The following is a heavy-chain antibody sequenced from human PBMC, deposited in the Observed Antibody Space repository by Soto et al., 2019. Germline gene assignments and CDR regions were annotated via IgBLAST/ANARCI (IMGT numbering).Heavy chain of an antibody. CDR3: ALALGPTTGLDY. J-gene: IGHJ4*02. CDR1: GASTVSHYH. D-gene: IGHD1-26*01. V-gene: IGHV4-31*02. Sequence: QVQLQESGPGLVKPSQTLSLTCSVSGASTVSHYHWTWIRQPPGKGLEWMGYIFNSGTTFYNPSLTNRLSISMETYGNHLSLEMRSVTAADTAVYYCALALGPTTGLDYWGQGTLVTVSS. CDR2: IFNSGTT.